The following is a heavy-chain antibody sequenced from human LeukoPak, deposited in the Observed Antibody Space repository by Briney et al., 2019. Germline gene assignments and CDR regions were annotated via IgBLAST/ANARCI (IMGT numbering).Heavy chain of an antibody. J-gene: IGHJ3*02. CDR2: IWHDGTYI. CDR1: GFTFSDYT. V-gene: IGHV3-33*08. CDR3: AREGPTTAVGSGAPDI. D-gene: IGHD6-13*01. Sequence: GGSLRLSCAASGFTFSDYTMQWLRQAPGKGLEWVAVIWHDGTYISYGDSVRGRFTISRDNSKNTLYLQMNSLRAEDTAVYYCAREGPTTAVGSGAPDIWGLGTMVTVSS.